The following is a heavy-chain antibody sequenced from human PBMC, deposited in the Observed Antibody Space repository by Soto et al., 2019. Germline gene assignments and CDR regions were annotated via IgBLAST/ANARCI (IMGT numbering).Heavy chain of an antibody. Sequence: VQLVESGGGSIQPGGSLRLSCAASGLTFSRHWMHWVRQVPGKGLVWVSRINNDGTTTANADFVKGRFTISRDNAKNTLYLQMDRLRADDTALYYCAAERAEARGFSYGRTLDYWGQGALVTVSS. D-gene: IGHD5-18*01. V-gene: IGHV3-74*03. CDR1: GLTFSRHW. J-gene: IGHJ4*02. CDR3: AAERAEARGFSYGRTLDY. CDR2: INNDGTTT.